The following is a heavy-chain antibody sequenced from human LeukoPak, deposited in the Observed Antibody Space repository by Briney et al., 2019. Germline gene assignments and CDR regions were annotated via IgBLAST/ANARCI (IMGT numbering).Heavy chain of an antibody. CDR3: ARVSHPIAVAGTFDY. V-gene: IGHV3-21*01. CDR1: GFTFSCYS. J-gene: IGHJ4*02. D-gene: IGHD6-19*01. CDR2: ISSSSSYI. Sequence: GGSLRLSCAASGFTFSCYSMNWVRQAPGKGLEWVSSISSSSSYIYYADSVKGRFTISRDNAKNSLYLQMNSLRAEDTAVYYCARVSHPIAVAGTFDYWGQGTLVTVSS.